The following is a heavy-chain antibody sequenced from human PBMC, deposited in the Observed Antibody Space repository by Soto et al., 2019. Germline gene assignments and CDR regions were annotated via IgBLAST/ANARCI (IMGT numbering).Heavy chain of an antibody. CDR3: ASMTCTSCYTNPDYYFAY. CDR2: IYYSGST. D-gene: IGHD2-2*02. V-gene: IGHV4-31*03. Sequence: QVQLQESGPGLVKPSQTLSLTCTVSGGSISSGGYYWSWIRQPPGKGLEWIGYIYYSGSTYYNPSLKSRVTISVDTSKNQCSLKRSSVTASDTAVYYCASMTCTSCYTNPDYYFAYWGQRTLVTVT. J-gene: IGHJ4*02. CDR1: GGSISSGGYY.